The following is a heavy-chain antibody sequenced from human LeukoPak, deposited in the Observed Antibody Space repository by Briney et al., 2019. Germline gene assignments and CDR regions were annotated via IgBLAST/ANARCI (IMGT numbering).Heavy chain of an antibody. CDR3: ARGPRDIVVVVAASLRPFDY. CDR1: GGSISSSSYY. Sequence: SETLSLTCTVSGGSISSSSYYWGWIRQPPGKGLEWIGSIYYSGSTYYNPSLKSRVTISVDTSKNQFSLKLSSVTAADTAVYYCARGPRDIVVVVAASLRPFDYWGQGTLVTVSS. D-gene: IGHD2-15*01. CDR2: IYYSGST. J-gene: IGHJ4*02. V-gene: IGHV4-39*07.